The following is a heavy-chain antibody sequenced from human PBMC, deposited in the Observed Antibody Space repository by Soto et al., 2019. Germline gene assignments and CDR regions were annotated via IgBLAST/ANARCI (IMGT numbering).Heavy chain of an antibody. CDR2: MNPNSGNT. V-gene: IGHV1-8*02. J-gene: IGHJ4*02. Sequence: ASVKVSCKASGNTVPNYAIHWVRQAPGQRLEWMGWMNPNSGNTGYAQKFQGRVTMTRNTSISTAYMELSSLRSEDTALYYCARAVAVPADFDYWGQGTLVTVSS. CDR3: ARAVAVPADFDY. D-gene: IGHD6-19*01. CDR1: GNTVPNYA.